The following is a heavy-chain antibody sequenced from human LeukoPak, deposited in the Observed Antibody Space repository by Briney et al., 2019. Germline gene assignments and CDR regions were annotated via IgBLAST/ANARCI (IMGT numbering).Heavy chain of an antibody. V-gene: IGHV3-23*01. J-gene: IGHJ4*02. CDR3: AKAPSTVTTRKGYFDY. CDR2: ISGSGSGT. Sequence: QTGGSLRLSCTASGFTFSSSAITWVRQAPGKGLEWVSGISGSGSGTYYADFVKGRFTISRDNSKNTLFLQMNSLSAEDTAVYFCAKAPSTVTTRKGYFDYWGQGTLVTVSS. CDR1: GFTFSSSA. D-gene: IGHD4-17*01.